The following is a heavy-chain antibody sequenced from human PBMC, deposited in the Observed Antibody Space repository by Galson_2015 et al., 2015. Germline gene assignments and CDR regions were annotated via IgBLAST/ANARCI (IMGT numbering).Heavy chain of an antibody. CDR3: ARNRIPGGYSYGGFFDY. CDR1: GGTFSSYT. CDR2: IIPILGIA. Sequence: SVKVSCKASGGTFSSYTISWVRQAPGQGLEWMGRIIPILGIANYAQKFQGRVTITADKSTSTAYMELSSLRSEDTAVYYCARNRIPGGYSYGGFFDYWGQGTLVTVSS. D-gene: IGHD5-18*01. V-gene: IGHV1-69*02. J-gene: IGHJ4*02.